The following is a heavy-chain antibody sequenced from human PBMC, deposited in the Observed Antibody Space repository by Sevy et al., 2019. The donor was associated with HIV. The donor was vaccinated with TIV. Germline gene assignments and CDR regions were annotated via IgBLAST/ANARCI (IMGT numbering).Heavy chain of an antibody. V-gene: IGHV3-23*01. D-gene: IGHD3-3*01. CDR2: ISGSGGST. CDR3: AKKGVLIPGYYFDY. CDR1: GFTFSTCA. Sequence: GGSPRLSCAASGFTFSTCAMSWVRQAPGKGLEWVSGISGSGGSTDYADSVKGRFTISRDNSKNTLYLQMNTLRADDTGIYYCAKKGVLIPGYYFDYWGQGTLVTVSS. J-gene: IGHJ4*02.